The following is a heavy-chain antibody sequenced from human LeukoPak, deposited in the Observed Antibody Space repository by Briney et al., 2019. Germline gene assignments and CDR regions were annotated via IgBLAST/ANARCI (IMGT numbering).Heavy chain of an antibody. CDR1: GYTFTDYY. Sequence: GASVRVSCKASGYTFTDYYMHWVRQAPGQGLECMGWINPNSGGTNYAQKFQGRVTMTRDTSISTAYMELSRLRSDDTAVYYCAIELGFFRGSTYNWFDPWGQGTLVTVSS. D-gene: IGHD7-27*01. CDR2: INPNSGGT. CDR3: AIELGFFRGSTYNWFDP. V-gene: IGHV1-2*02. J-gene: IGHJ5*02.